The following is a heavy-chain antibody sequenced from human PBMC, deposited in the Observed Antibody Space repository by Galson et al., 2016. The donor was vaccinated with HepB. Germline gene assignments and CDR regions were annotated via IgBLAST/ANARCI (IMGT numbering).Heavy chain of an antibody. CDR1: GFSLRTSGEG. J-gene: IGHJ4*02. D-gene: IGHD3-3*01. CDR3: THSFWSGYYF. V-gene: IGHV2-5*02. Sequence: LVKPTQTLTLTCTFSGFSLRTSGEGVGWIRQPPGKALEWLALIYWDDDERYSPSLKSRLTITKATSKNQVVLTMANMDPVDTATYYCTHSFWSGYYFWGQGTLVTVSS. CDR2: IYWDDDE.